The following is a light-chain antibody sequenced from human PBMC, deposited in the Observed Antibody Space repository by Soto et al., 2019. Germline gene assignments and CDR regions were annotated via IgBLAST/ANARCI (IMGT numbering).Light chain of an antibody. CDR1: QSISNY. J-gene: IGKJ1*01. V-gene: IGKV1-39*01. CDR3: QQTYDTPRT. CDR2: AAF. Sequence: DIQMTQSPPSLSASVGDRVTITCRASQSISNYLHWYQQKPGKAPNLLIYAAFSLQSGVPSRFSGSGSGKDFTLTISSLQPEDFATYYYQQTYDTPRTFGQGTKVEIK.